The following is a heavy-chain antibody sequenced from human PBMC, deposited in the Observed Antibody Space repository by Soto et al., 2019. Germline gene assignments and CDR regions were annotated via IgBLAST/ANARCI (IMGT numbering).Heavy chain of an antibody. J-gene: IGHJ5*02. CDR2: IYYSGTT. Sequence: SVTLSLTCTVSGGSMNNYYWSWIRQPPGKGLEWIGHIYYSGTTKYNPSLKSRVTISVDTSKNLFSLRLHSVTAADTAVYYCAMTGTTLYNWFDHWGQGALVTVSS. V-gene: IGHV4-59*08. CDR3: AMTGTTLYNWFDH. D-gene: IGHD1-7*01. CDR1: GGSMNNYY.